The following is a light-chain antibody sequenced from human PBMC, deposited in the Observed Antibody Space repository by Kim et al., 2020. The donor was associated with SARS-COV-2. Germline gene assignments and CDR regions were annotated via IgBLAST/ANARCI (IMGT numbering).Light chain of an antibody. J-gene: IGKJ1*01. CDR3: QQYQTYPWT. V-gene: IGKV1D-16*01. CDR1: QGISSW. CDR2: ATS. Sequence: ASVGDRVTITCRASQGISSWLAWYQQKPGKAPKLLIYATSSLQSGVPSRFSGSESGTEFTLTISSLQPEDSATYYCQQYQTYPWTFGQGTKVDIK.